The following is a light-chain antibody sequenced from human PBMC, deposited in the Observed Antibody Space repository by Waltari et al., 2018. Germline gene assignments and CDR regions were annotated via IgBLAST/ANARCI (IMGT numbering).Light chain of an antibody. CDR3: MQALQTWT. CDR1: QSLQHSNGYNH. J-gene: IGKJ1*01. CDR2: LGS. V-gene: IGKV2-28*01. Sequence: IVMTQSPLHLPVTPGEPAPIPCRSSQSLQHSNGYNHLDWYLQNQRQAPQLLIYLGSNRASGVPDRFSGSGSGTDFTLKISRVEADDVGVYYCMQALQTWTFGQGTKVEIK.